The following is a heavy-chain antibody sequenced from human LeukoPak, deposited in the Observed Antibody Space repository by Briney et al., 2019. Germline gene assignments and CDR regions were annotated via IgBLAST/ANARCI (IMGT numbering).Heavy chain of an antibody. CDR1: GGSISSGGYS. V-gene: IGHV4-30-2*01. CDR2: IYHSGGT. J-gene: IGHJ4*02. Sequence: PSQTLSLTCAVSGGSISSGGYSWSWIRQPPGKGLEWIGYIYHSGGTYYNPSLKSRVTISVDRSKNQFSLKLSSVTAADTAVYYCARGSRYYDILTGYPYFDYWGQGTLVTVSS. CDR3: ARGSRYYDILTGYPYFDY. D-gene: IGHD3-9*01.